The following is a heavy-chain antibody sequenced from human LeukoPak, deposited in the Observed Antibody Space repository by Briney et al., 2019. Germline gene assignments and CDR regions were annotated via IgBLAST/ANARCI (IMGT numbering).Heavy chain of an antibody. D-gene: IGHD3-22*01. J-gene: IGHJ4*02. V-gene: IGHV4-39*01. CDR1: GGSISYRSYY. CDR3: ARRDTCVYSTIVDY. CDR2: IYYSGST. Sequence: SETLSLTCTVSGGSISYRSYYWRWIRQPPGKGLEWIGSIYYSGSTYYNPSLKSRVTMSVDTSKNQFSLKLSSVTAADTAVYYCARRDTCVYSTIVDYWGQGTLVTVSS.